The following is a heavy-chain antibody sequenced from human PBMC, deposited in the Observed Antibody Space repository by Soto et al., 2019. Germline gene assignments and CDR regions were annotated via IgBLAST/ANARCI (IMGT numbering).Heavy chain of an antibody. CDR2: ISYDGSNK. CDR1: GFTFSSYA. J-gene: IGHJ6*02. D-gene: IGHD1-26*01. Sequence: GGSLRLSCAASGFTFSSYAMHWVRQAPGKGLEWVAVISYDGSNKYYADSVKGRFTISRDNSKNTLYLQMNSLRAEDPAVYYCAREPRGLQGPLHYYYYGMDVWGQGTTVTVSS. CDR3: AREPRGLQGPLHYYYYGMDV. V-gene: IGHV3-30*04.